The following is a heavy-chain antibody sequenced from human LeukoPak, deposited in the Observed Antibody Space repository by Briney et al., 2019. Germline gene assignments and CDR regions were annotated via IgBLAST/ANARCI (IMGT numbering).Heavy chain of an antibody. J-gene: IGHJ4*02. CDR1: GYTFTSYG. V-gene: IGHV1-18*01. D-gene: IGHD6-19*01. CDR2: ISAYNCNT. CDR3: ATGEYSSGWYLY. Sequence: ASVKVSCKASGYTFTSYGISWVRQAPGQGLEWMGWISAYNCNTNYAQKLQGRVTMTTDTSTRTAYMELRSLRSDATAVYYCATGEYSSGWYLYWGQGTLVTVSS.